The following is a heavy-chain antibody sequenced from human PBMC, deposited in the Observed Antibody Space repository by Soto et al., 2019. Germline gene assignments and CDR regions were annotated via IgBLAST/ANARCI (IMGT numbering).Heavy chain of an antibody. V-gene: IGHV1-18*01. D-gene: IGHD5-12*01. CDR3: ARDSPIGSVFSGHDDIDS. CDR1: GYIFTSHG. J-gene: IGHJ4*02. Sequence: ASVKVSCKASGYIFTSHGISWVRQAPGQGLEWMGRISTYNGITKYAQKLQGRVTMTTDTSATTAYMEVSSLRSEDTAVYYCARDSPIGSVFSGHDDIDSWGQGTLVTVSS. CDR2: ISTYNGIT.